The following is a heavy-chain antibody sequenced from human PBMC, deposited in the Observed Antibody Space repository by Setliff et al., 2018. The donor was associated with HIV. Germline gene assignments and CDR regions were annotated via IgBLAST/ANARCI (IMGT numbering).Heavy chain of an antibody. D-gene: IGHD2-2*01. Sequence: PSETLSLTCSIYGGSLTYYYWSWLRQSPGKGLEWIGEVVDSGSVNYNPSLKSRVTISVDPSKKEFSLKLASVTAADTAVYFCARGRDCDSSNCLLRYYYNYGMDVWGQVTTVTVSS. J-gene: IGHJ6*02. CDR3: ARGRDCDSSNCLLRYYYNYGMDV. V-gene: IGHV4-34*01. CDR1: GGSLTYYY. CDR2: VVDSGSV.